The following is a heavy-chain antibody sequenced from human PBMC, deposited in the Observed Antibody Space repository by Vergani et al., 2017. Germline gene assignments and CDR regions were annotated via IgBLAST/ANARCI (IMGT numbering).Heavy chain of an antibody. Sequence: QVQLQQWGAGLLKPSETLSLTCAVYGGSFSGYYWSWIRQPPGKGLEWVGEINHSGSTNYNPSLKGRVTISVDTSKNQFSLKLSSVTAADTAVYYCERRIVVPAANYYYYYYMDVWGKGTTVTVS. V-gene: IGHV4-34*01. CDR1: GGSFSGYY. CDR2: INHSGST. D-gene: IGHD2-2*01. CDR3: ERRIVVPAANYYYYYYMDV. J-gene: IGHJ6*03.